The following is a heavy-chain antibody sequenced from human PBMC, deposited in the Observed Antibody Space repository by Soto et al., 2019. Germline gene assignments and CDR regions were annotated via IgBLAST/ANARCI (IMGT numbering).Heavy chain of an antibody. Sequence: PSVTLRVPYVVVGLSFGDLFWRRLLPNQGKGLEWLAEANDRGSRNYNPFLRGRLTISLDTSKNQFSLRLSSVTSADTAVYYCARGLAPTIFGTVPTPNWFDLWGQATHVTVSA. CDR3: ARGLAPTIFGTVPTPNWFDL. V-gene: IGHV4-34*01. D-gene: IGHD3-3*01. CDR2: ANDRGSR. CDR1: GLSFGDLF. J-gene: IGHJ5*02.